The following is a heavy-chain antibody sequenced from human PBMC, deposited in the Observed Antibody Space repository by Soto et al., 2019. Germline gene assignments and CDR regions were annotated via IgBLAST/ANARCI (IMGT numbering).Heavy chain of an antibody. CDR3: ARDLADIVLVPAADAGWCDP. V-gene: IGHV3-21*01. D-gene: IGHD2-2*01. CDR2: ISSSSSYI. Sequence: APGKGLEWVSSISSSSSYIYYADSVKGRFTISRDNAKNSLYLQMNSLRAEDTAVYYCARDLADIVLVPAADAGWCDPWGQGTLVTVSS. J-gene: IGHJ5*02.